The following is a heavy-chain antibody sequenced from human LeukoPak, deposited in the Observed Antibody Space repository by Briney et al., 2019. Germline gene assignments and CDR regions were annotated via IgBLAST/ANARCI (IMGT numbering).Heavy chain of an antibody. Sequence: GESLKISCKGPGYSFTSYWIGWVRQMPGKGLEWMGIIYPGDSDTRYSPSFQGQVTISADKSISTAYLQWSSLKASDTAMYYCARVAYYYDSSGYFQHWGQGTLVTVSS. V-gene: IGHV5-51*01. CDR3: ARVAYYYDSSGYFQH. D-gene: IGHD3-22*01. CDR1: GYSFTSYW. CDR2: IYPGDSDT. J-gene: IGHJ1*01.